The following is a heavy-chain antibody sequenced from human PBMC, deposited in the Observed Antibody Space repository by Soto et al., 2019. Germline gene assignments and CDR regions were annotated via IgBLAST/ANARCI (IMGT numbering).Heavy chain of an antibody. CDR3: ARDGATTGHWDY. V-gene: IGHV3-48*02. J-gene: IGHJ4*02. D-gene: IGHD1-26*01. Sequence: EVQLVESGGDLVQPGGSLRLSCRASGFTFSTFSMNWVRQAPGKGLEWISYISISSITIHYADSVKGRFTISRDNAKSSLYLQMDRLRDDDKAVYYCARDGATTGHWDYWGQGTLVTVSS. CDR1: GFTFSTFS. CDR2: ISISSITI.